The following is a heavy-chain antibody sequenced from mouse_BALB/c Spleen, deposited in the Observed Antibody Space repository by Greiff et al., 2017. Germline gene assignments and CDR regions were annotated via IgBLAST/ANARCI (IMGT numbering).Heavy chain of an antibody. CDR2: IRNKANGYTT. D-gene: IGHD2-2*01. CDR1: GFTFTDYY. Sequence: EVQGVESGGGLVQPGGSLRLSCATSGFTFTDYYMSWVRQPPGKALEWLGFIRNKANGYTTEYSASVKGRFTISRDNSQSILYLQMNTLRAEDSATYYCARRIYYGYDDWYFDVWGAGTTVTVSS. CDR3: ARRIYYGYDDWYFDV. V-gene: IGHV7-3*02. J-gene: IGHJ1*01.